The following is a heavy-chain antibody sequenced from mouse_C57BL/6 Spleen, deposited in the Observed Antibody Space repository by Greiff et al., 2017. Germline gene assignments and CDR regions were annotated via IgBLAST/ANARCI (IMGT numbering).Heavy chain of an antibody. CDR2: ISSGGSYT. Sequence: DVKLVESGGDLVKPGGSLKLSCAASGFTFSSYGMSWVRQTPDKRLEWVATISSGGSYTYYPDSVKGRFTISRDNAKNTLYLQMSSLKSEDTAMYYCAIHGWDPYYFDYWGQGTTLTVSS. D-gene: IGHD4-1*01. CDR3: AIHGWDPYYFDY. V-gene: IGHV5-6*02. CDR1: GFTFSSYG. J-gene: IGHJ2*01.